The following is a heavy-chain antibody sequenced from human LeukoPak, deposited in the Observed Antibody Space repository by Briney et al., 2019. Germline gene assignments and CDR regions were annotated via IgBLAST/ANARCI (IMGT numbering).Heavy chain of an antibody. V-gene: IGHV1-2*02. CDR2: INPNSGGT. CDR3: DTYYYDSSGYYPTAS. CDR1: GYTFTGYY. Sequence: GASVKVSCKASGYTFTGYYIHWVRQAPGQGLEWMGWINPNSGGTNYAQRFQGRVTMTRDTSISTAYMELSRLRSDDTAVYYCDTYYYDSSGYYPTASWGQGTLVTVSS. D-gene: IGHD3-22*01. J-gene: IGHJ4*02.